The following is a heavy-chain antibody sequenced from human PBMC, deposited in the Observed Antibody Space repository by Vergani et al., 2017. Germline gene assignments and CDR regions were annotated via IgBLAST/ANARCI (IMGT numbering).Heavy chain of an antibody. CDR2: ISWDGGST. CDR3: AKDRGRGWAMNFDY. CDR1: GFTFDDYP. Sequence: EVQLVESGGVVVQPGGSLRLSCAASGFTFDDYPMHWVRQAPGKGLEWVSLISWDGGSTYYADSVKGRFTISRDNSKNSLYLQMNSLRTEDTALYYCAKDRGRGWAMNFDYWGQGTLVTVSA. V-gene: IGHV3-43*01. J-gene: IGHJ4*02. D-gene: IGHD6-19*01.